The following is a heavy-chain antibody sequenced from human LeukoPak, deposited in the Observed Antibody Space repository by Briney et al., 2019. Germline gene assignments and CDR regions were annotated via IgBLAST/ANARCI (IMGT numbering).Heavy chain of an antibody. V-gene: IGHV4-59*01. CDR3: ARGSIAVIYYFDY. D-gene: IGHD6-19*01. CDR2: IYYSGST. Sequence: SETLSLTCTVSGGSISSYYWSWIRQPPGKGLERIGYIYYSGSTNYNPSLKSRVTISVDTSKNQCSLKLSSVTAADTAVYYCARGSIAVIYYFDYWGQGTLVTVSS. CDR1: GGSISSYY. J-gene: IGHJ4*02.